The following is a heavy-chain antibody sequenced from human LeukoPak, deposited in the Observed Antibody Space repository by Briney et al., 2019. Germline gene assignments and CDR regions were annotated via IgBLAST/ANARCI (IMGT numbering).Heavy chain of an antibody. V-gene: IGHV1-8*03. CDR2: MNPNSGNT. D-gene: IGHD4/OR15-4a*01. CDR3: ARGDYGRDAFDI. J-gene: IGHJ3*02. CDR1: GYTFTSYD. Sequence: ASVKVSCKASGYTFTSYDINWVRQATGQGLEWMGWMNPNSGNTGYAQKFQGRVTITRNTSISTAYMELSSLRSEDTAVYYCARGDYGRDAFDIWGQGTMVTVSS.